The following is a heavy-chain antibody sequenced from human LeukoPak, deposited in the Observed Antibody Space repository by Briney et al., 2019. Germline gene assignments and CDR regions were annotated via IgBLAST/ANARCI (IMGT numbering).Heavy chain of an antibody. CDR1: GFTFDDYA. J-gene: IGHJ3*02. CDR2: ISWNSGSI. CDR3: AKALAYDILTGYYVDAFDI. V-gene: IGHV3-9*01. Sequence: GRSLRLSCAASGFTFDDYAMHWVRQAPGKGLEWVSGISWNSGSIGYADSVKGRFTISRDNAKNSLYLQMNSLRAEDTALYYCAKALAYDILTGYYVDAFDIWGQGTMVTVSS. D-gene: IGHD3-9*01.